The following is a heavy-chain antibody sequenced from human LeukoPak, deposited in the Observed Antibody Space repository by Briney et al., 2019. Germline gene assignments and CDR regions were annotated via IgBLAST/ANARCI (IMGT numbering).Heavy chain of an antibody. D-gene: IGHD3-22*01. CDR1: GFTFSNYN. CDR3: ARDALYYYDSSGYYAPFDY. J-gene: IGHJ4*02. V-gene: IGHV3-21*01. Sequence: GGSLRLSCAASGFTFSNYNMNWVRQAPGKGLEWVSSISSSSSYIYYADSVKGRFTISRDNAKNSLYLQMNSLRAEDTAVYYCARDALYYYDSSGYYAPFDYWGQGTLVTVSS. CDR2: ISSSSSYI.